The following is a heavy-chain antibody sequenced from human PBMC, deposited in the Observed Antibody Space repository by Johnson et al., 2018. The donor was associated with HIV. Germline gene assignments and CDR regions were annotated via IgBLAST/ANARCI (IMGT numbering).Heavy chain of an antibody. CDR2: INSDGSST. CDR1: GFTFSTNW. D-gene: IGHD3-3*02. V-gene: IGHV3-74*03. Sequence: VQLVESGGDVVRPGGSLRLSCVGSGFTFSTNWMHWVRQAPGKGLVWVSRINSDGSSTSYADSVKGRFTISRDNAKNTLYLQMDSLGAEDTAVYFCARGQVLAEDVFNIWGQGTMVTVAS. J-gene: IGHJ3*02. CDR3: ARGQVLAEDVFNI.